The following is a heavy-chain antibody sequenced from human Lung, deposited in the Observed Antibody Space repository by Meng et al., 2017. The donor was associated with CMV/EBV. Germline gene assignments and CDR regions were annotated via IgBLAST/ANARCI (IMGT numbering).Heavy chain of an antibody. CDR3: ARMRGSGSEDS. Sequence: TLSLXXTVSGGPIKNPNYYWSWNRHQPGKGLEWLGYSYYTGAYYNPSLASRIFISLDSSHNRYSLTLRDVTAADTALYFCARMRGSGSEDSWGPGTRVPVAS. J-gene: IGHJ5*02. CDR1: GGPIKNPNYY. CDR2: SYYTGA. D-gene: IGHD3-10*01. V-gene: IGHV4-31*03.